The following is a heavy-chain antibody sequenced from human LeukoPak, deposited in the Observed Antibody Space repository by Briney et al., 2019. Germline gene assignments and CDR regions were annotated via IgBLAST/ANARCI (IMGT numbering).Heavy chain of an antibody. D-gene: IGHD6-6*01. V-gene: IGHV1-69*06. J-gene: IGHJ4*02. CDR2: IIPIFGTA. CDR1: GGTFSSYA. CDR3: ATAPLEQLVFDY. Sequence: ASVKVSCKASGGTFSSYAISWVRQAPGQGLEWMGGIIPIFGTANYAQKFQGRVTMTEDTSTDTAYMELSSLRSEDTAVYYCATAPLEQLVFDYWGQGTLVTVSS.